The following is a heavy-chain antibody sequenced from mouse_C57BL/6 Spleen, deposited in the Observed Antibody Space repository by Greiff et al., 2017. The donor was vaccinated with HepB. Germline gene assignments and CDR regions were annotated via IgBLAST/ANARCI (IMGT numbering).Heavy chain of an antibody. CDR1: GYSITSGYY. CDR2: ISYDGSN. D-gene: IGHD3-2*02. CDR3: AREGSGYVGY. Sequence: DVKLQESGPGLVKPSQSLSLTCSVTGYSITSGYYWNWIRQFPGNKLEWMGYISYDGSNNYNPSLKNRISITRDTSKNQFFLKLNSVTTEDTATYYCAREGSGYVGYWGQGTTLTVSS. V-gene: IGHV3-6*01. J-gene: IGHJ2*01.